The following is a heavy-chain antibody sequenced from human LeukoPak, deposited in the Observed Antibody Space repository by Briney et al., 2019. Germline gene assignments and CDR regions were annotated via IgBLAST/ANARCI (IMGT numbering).Heavy chain of an antibody. CDR3: ARDFWSGYYSRRGYYGMDV. V-gene: IGHV3-21*01. J-gene: IGHJ6*02. D-gene: IGHD3-3*01. Sequence: PGGSLRPSCAASGFTFSSYSMNWVRQAPGKGLEWVSSISSSSSYIYYADSVKGRFTISRDNAKNSLYLQMNSLRAEDTAVYYCARDFWSGYYSRRGYYGMDVWGQGTTVTVSS. CDR1: GFTFSSYS. CDR2: ISSSSSYI.